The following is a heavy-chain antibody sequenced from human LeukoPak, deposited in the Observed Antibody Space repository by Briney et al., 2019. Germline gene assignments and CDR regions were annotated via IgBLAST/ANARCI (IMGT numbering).Heavy chain of an antibody. CDR3: ATLSGYYYGMDV. D-gene: IGHD3-10*01. Sequence: ASVKVSCKVFGYTLTELSMHWVRQAPGKGLEWMGGFDPEDGETIYAQKFQGRVTMTEDTSTDTAYMELSSLRSEDTAVYYCATLSGYYYGMDVWGQGTTVTVSS. CDR1: GYTLTELS. V-gene: IGHV1-24*01. J-gene: IGHJ6*02. CDR2: FDPEDGET.